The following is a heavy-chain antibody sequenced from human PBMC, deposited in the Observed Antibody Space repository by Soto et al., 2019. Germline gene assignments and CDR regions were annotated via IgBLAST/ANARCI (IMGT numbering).Heavy chain of an antibody. CDR2: IYWDDDK. V-gene: IGHV2-5*02. Sequence: SGPTLVNPTQTLTLTCTFSGFSLTTRPVGVGWIRQPPGQALEWLALIYWDDDKRYNPSLKTRVTITKDTSKNQVVLTMTNMDPVDTATYYCARDSVALYYYYYGMAVCGQGTTVTVYS. J-gene: IGHJ6*02. CDR3: ARDSVALYYYYYGMAV. CDR1: GFSLTTRPVG. D-gene: IGHD2-21*01.